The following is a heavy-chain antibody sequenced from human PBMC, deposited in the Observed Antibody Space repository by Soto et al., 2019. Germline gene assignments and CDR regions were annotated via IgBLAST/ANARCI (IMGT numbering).Heavy chain of an antibody. Sequence: ASVKVSCKSSGYPFTHYGITWIRQAPGQGLEWMGWISPFNGNTNYGQTLQGRVTLTTETSTSTVYMELRSLRSDDTAVYYCASLLWFGELWDYGMDVWGQGTTVTVSS. CDR3: ASLLWFGELWDYGMDV. CDR2: ISPFNGNT. J-gene: IGHJ6*02. V-gene: IGHV1-18*01. CDR1: GYPFTHYG. D-gene: IGHD3-10*01.